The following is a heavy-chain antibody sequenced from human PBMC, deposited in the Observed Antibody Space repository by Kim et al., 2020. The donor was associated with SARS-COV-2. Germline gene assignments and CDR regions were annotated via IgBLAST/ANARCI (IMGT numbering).Heavy chain of an antibody. Sequence: GGSLRLSCAASGFTFSSYAMHWVRQAPGKGLEWVAVISYDGSNKYYADSVKGRFTISRDNSKNTLYLQMNSLRAEDTAVYYCARGRIMITFGGVIVDYWG. J-gene: IGHJ4*01. D-gene: IGHD3-16*02. V-gene: IGHV3-30-3*01. CDR2: ISYDGSNK. CDR3: ARGRIMITFGGVIVDY. CDR1: GFTFSSYA.